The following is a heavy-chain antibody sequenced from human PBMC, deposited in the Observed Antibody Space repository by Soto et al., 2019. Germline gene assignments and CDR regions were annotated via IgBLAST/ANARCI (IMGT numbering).Heavy chain of an antibody. CDR2: INNDGSSI. Sequence: GGSLRLSCAASGFTFSSYGMHWVRQAPGKGLVWVSRINNDGSSISYADSVKGRFTISRDNAKNTLYLQMNSLRVEDTAVYYCAKVGYYGSGSLGFDPWGQGTLVNVSS. D-gene: IGHD3-10*01. CDR1: GFTFSSYG. CDR3: AKVGYYGSGSLGFDP. J-gene: IGHJ5*02. V-gene: IGHV3-74*01.